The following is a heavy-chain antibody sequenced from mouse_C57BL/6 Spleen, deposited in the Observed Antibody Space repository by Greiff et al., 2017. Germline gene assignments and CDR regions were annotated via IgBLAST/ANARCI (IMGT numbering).Heavy chain of an antibody. CDR2: ISYDGSN. Sequence: EVKLMESGPGLVKPSQSLSLTCSVTGYSITSGYYWNWIRQFPGNKLEWMGYISYDGSNNYNPSLKNRISITRDTSKNQFFLKLNSVTTEDTATYYCARKGDYYSNYDYAMDYWGQGTSVTVSS. J-gene: IGHJ4*01. CDR3: ARKGDYYSNYDYAMDY. D-gene: IGHD2-5*01. V-gene: IGHV3-6*01. CDR1: GYSITSGYY.